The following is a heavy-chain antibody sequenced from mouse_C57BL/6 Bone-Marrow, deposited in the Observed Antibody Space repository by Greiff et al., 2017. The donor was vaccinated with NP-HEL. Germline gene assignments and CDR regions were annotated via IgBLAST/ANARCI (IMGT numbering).Heavy chain of an antibody. CDR3: ASNSGLAY. J-gene: IGHJ3*01. D-gene: IGHD1-3*01. CDR1: GYTFTDYY. CDR2: INPNNGGT. V-gene: IGHV1-26*01. Sequence: EVQLQQSGPELVKPGASVKISCKASGYTFTDYYMNWVKQSHGKSLEWIGDINPNNGGTSYNQKFKGKATLTVDKSSSTAYMELRSLTSEDSAVYYCASNSGLAYWGQGTLVTVSA.